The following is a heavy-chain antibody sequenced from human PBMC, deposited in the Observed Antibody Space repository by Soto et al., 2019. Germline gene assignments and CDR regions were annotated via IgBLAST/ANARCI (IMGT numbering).Heavy chain of an antibody. Sequence: GGSLRLSCAASGFTFSSYSMNWVRQAPGKGLEWVSSISSSSSYIYYADSVKGRFTISRDNAKNSLYLQMNSLRAEDTAVYYCARDFPPRGRGWNDGNRVYMDVWAKGPRSPSP. V-gene: IGHV3-21*01. D-gene: IGHD1-1*01. J-gene: IGHJ6*03. CDR3: ARDFPPRGRGWNDGNRVYMDV. CDR1: GFTFSSYS. CDR2: ISSSSSYI.